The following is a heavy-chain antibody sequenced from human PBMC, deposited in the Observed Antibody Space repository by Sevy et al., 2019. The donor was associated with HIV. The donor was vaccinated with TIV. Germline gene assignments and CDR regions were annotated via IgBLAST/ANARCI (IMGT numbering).Heavy chain of an antibody. J-gene: IGHJ6*03. CDR2: IYYSGST. CDR1: GGSISSSSYY. V-gene: IGHV4-39*01. D-gene: IGHD3-10*01. Sequence: SETLSLTCTVSGGSISSSSYYWGWIRQPPGKGLEWIGSIYYSGSTYYNPSLKSRVTISVDTSKNKFSLKLSSVTAAETAVYYSASRSQPSMVRGVIIPYYMDVWGKGTTVTVSS. CDR3: ASRSQPSMVRGVIIPYYMDV.